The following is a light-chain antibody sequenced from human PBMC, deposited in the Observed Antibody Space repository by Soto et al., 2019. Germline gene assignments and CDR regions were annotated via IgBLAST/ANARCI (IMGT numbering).Light chain of an antibody. V-gene: IGKV3-15*01. CDR3: QQYDNWPT. J-gene: IGKJ1*01. CDR1: QSVTSS. CDR2: GTS. Sequence: EFLLTQSPCTLSLSPGDRASLSCRASQSVTSSFLAWYQQKPGQAPRLLIYGTSTRATGIPARFSGSGSGTEFTLTISSLQSEDFAVYYCQQYDNWPTLGQGTKVDIK.